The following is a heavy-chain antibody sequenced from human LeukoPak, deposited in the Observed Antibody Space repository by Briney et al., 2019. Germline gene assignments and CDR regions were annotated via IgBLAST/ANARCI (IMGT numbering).Heavy chain of an antibody. Sequence: ASVKVSCKASGYTFTSYGISWVRQAPGQGLEWMGWISAYNGNTNYAQKLQGRVTMTTDTSTSTAYMELRSLRSDDTAVYYCARDNPYYGSRNGAYYYGMDVWGQGTTVTVSS. D-gene: IGHD3-10*01. CDR1: GYTFTSYG. CDR2: ISAYNGNT. V-gene: IGHV1-18*01. CDR3: ARDNPYYGSRNGAYYYGMDV. J-gene: IGHJ6*02.